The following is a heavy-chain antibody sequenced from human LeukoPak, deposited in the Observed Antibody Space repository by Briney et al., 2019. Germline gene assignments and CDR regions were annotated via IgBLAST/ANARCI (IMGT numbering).Heavy chain of an antibody. Sequence: GGSLRLSCAASGFTFSSYAMSWVRQAPGKGLEWVSAVSGSGGSTYYADSVKGRFTISRDNSKNTLYLQMNSLRAEDTAVYYCAKGRAGTRDAFDIWGQGTMVTVSS. J-gene: IGHJ3*02. CDR3: AKGRAGTRDAFDI. D-gene: IGHD1-1*01. V-gene: IGHV3-23*01. CDR1: GFTFSSYA. CDR2: VSGSGGST.